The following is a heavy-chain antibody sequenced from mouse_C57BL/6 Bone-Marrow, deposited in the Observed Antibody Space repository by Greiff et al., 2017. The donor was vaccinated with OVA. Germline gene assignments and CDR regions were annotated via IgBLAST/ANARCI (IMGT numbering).Heavy chain of an antibody. J-gene: IGHJ3*01. CDR1: GFNIKDDY. V-gene: IGHV14-4*01. CDR3: TTSSLAY. CDR2: IDPENGDT. Sequence: VQLQQSGAELVRPGASVKLSCTASGFNIKDDYMHWVKQRPEQGLEWIGWIDPENGDTAYDSKFQGKATITADTSSNTAYLQLSSLTSEDTAVYYCTTSSLAYWGQGTRVTVTA. D-gene: IGHD1-1*01.